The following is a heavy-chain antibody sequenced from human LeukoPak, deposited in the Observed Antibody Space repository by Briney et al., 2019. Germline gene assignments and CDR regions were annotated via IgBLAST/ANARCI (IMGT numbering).Heavy chain of an antibody. CDR3: VVWGEDSSGHRFDH. Sequence: PGGSLRLSCAASRFTFNSYWMHWVRQAPGKGLLWVSRTNTDGSSTHYADSVKGRLTISRDNAKNMLYLQMNGLRAEDTAVYYCVVWGEDSSGHRFDHWGQGTLVTVSS. CDR2: TNTDGSST. V-gene: IGHV3-74*01. CDR1: RFTFNSYW. D-gene: IGHD3-22*01. J-gene: IGHJ4*02.